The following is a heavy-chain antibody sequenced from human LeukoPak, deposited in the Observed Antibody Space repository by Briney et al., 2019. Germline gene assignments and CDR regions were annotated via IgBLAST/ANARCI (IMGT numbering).Heavy chain of an antibody. CDR2: ISSSSSYI. V-gene: IGHV3-21*01. J-gene: IGHJ4*02. CDR1: GFTFSSYS. D-gene: IGHD2-8*01. Sequence: GGSLRLSCAASGFTFSSYSMNWVRQAPGKGLEWVSSISSSSSYIYYADSVKGRFTISRDNAKNSLYLQMNSLRAEDTAVYYCASGYCTNGVCIDDYWGQGALVTVSS. CDR3: ASGYCTNGVCIDDY.